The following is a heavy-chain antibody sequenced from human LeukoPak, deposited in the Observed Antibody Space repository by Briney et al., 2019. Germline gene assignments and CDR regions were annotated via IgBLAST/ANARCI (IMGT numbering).Heavy chain of an antibody. J-gene: IGHJ5*02. CDR3: ARESDKIVVVPAAIGP. CDR2: INPHNLDT. CDR1: GYTFINNW. D-gene: IGHD2-2*01. Sequence: ASVKVSCKASGYTFINNWMHWVRQAPGQGLEWVGWINPHNLDTKYTQKFRGRVTLTTDTSTRTAYMELRSLTSDDTAVYYCARESDKIVVVPAAIGPWGQGTLVTVSS. V-gene: IGHV1-18*04.